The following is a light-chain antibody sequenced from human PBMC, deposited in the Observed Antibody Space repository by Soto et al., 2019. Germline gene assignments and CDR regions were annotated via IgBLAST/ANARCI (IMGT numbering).Light chain of an antibody. CDR1: QSISSS. J-gene: IGKJ5*01. Sequence: DIQMTQSPSSVSASVGDRVTITCRASQSISSSLAWYQQKPGTVPKLLIYAASSLQSGVPSRFSGSGAGTEFTLSITSLQPEDFGTYYCQQGDSFPITFGRGTRLEIK. V-gene: IGKV1-12*01. CDR3: QQGDSFPIT. CDR2: AAS.